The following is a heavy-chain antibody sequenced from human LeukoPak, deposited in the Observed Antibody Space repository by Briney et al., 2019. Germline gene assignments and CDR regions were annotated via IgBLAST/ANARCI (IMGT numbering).Heavy chain of an antibody. CDR3: ARVGDYYDSSGPDAFDI. CDR1: GFTFDDYA. V-gene: IGHV3-9*01. Sequence: TGGSLRLSCAASGFTFDDYAMHWVRHAPGKGLEWVSGISWNSGSIGYADSVKGRFTISRDNAKNSLYLQMNSLRAENTALYYCARVGDYYDSSGPDAFDIWGQGTMVTVSS. D-gene: IGHD3-22*01. CDR2: ISWNSGSI. J-gene: IGHJ3*02.